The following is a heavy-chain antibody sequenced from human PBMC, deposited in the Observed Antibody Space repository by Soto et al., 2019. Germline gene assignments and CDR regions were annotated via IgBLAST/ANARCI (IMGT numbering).Heavy chain of an antibody. CDR3: AREWGTSIAAAFDY. V-gene: IGHV3-48*03. CDR2: ISNSGRII. J-gene: IGHJ4*02. CDR1: GFTFSSFE. D-gene: IGHD6-6*01. Sequence: PGGSLRLSCAASGFTFSSFEMNWVRQAPGKGLEWVSYISNSGRIIYYADSVKGRFTISRDDAKNSLYLQMNSLRAEDTAVYYCAREWGTSIAAAFDYWGQGTLVTVS.